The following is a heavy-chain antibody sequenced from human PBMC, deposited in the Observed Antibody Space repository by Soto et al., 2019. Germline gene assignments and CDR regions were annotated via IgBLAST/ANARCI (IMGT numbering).Heavy chain of an antibody. CDR2: INIDGSRI. Sequence: PGGSLRLSCAASGFTFSSYWMHWVRQAPGKGLVWVSRINIDGSRISYADSVKGRFTISRDNAKNSLYLQMNSLRPEDTALYYCAKARLWGGDGYNSYYYNAMDVWGQGTTVTVSS. J-gene: IGHJ6*02. CDR1: GFTFSSYW. CDR3: AKARLWGGDGYNSYYYNAMDV. V-gene: IGHV3-74*01. D-gene: IGHD3-16*01.